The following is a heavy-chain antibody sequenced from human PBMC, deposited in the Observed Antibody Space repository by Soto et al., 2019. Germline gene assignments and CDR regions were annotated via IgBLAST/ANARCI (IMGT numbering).Heavy chain of an antibody. J-gene: IGHJ4*02. V-gene: IGHV4-30-4*08. CDR1: GGSISSGVYY. Sequence: SETLCLTCTVSGGSISSGVYYWSWIRQHPGKGLEWIGYIYYSGSTYYNPSLKSRVTISVDTSKNQFSLKLSSVTAADTAVYYCARDTSVAGTFDYWGQGTLVTVSS. D-gene: IGHD6-19*01. CDR3: ARDTSVAGTFDY. CDR2: IYYSGST.